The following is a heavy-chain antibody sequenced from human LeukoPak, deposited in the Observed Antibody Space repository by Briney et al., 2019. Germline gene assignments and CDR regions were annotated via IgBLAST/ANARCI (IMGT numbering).Heavy chain of an antibody. CDR3: AREEEQRWLKSRGYYFDY. CDR1: GGSISSSSYY. D-gene: IGHD5-24*01. Sequence: PETLSLTCTVSGGSISSSSYYWGWIRQPPGKGLEWIGSIYYSGSTYYNPSLKSRVTISVDTSKNQFSLKLSSVTTADTAVYYCAREEEQRWLKSRGYYFDYWGQGTLVTVSS. V-gene: IGHV4-39*07. CDR2: IYYSGST. J-gene: IGHJ4*02.